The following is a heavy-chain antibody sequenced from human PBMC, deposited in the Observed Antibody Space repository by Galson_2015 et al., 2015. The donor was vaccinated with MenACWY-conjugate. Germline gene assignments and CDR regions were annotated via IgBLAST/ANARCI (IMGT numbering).Heavy chain of an antibody. J-gene: IGHJ3*01. CDR3: TRAKEQWLSKTFDV. CDR1: GFTFNTHW. Sequence: SLRLSCAASGFTFNTHWMGWVRQAPGAGLQWVANIKHDGSGTYYVDSVKGGFTISRDNARNSLYLHMNNLRAEDTAVYYCTRAKEQWLSKTFDVWGQGTMVTVSS. D-gene: IGHD6-19*01. V-gene: IGHV3-7*01. CDR2: IKHDGSGT.